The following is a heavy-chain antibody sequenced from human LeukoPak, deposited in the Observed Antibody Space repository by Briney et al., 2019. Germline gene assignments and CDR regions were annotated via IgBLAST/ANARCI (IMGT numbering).Heavy chain of an antibody. Sequence: SETLSLTCTVSGGSISSSSYYWGWIRQPPGKGLEWIGSIYYSGSTYYNPSLKSRVTISVDTSKNQFSLELSSVTAADTAVYYCARALAVVVVAATPGYYYYGMDVWGQGTTVTVSS. CDR1: GGSISSSSYY. J-gene: IGHJ6*02. V-gene: IGHV4-39*01. CDR3: ARALAVVVVAATPGYYYYGMDV. D-gene: IGHD2-15*01. CDR2: IYYSGST.